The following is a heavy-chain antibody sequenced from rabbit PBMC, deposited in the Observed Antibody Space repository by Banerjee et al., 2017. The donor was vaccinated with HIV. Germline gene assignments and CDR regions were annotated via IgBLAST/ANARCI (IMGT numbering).Heavy chain of an antibody. V-gene: IGHV1S40*01. Sequence: QSLEESGGDLVKPGASLTLTCTASGIDFSSYYYICWVRQAPGKGLEWIACIRTATSGSTYYASWAKGRFTISKTSSTTVTLQMTSLTAADTATYFCAGSDDDYIYGYGGGAFNSWGPGTLVTVS. CDR2: IRTATSGST. CDR3: AGSDDDYIYGYGGGAFNS. J-gene: IGHJ4*01. D-gene: IGHD6-1*01. CDR1: GIDFSSYYY.